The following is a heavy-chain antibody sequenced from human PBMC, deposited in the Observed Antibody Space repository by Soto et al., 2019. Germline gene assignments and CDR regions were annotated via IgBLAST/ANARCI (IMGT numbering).Heavy chain of an antibody. J-gene: IGHJ5*02. CDR3: ARHASGYYVS. V-gene: IGHV4-39*01. Sequence: QLQLQESGPGLVKPSEPLSLTCTVSGDSISTAGYYWAWIRQPPGEGLEWVGSIFYTESTYYNPSLKSRVPISVHTSKTQFSLKLSSVTAADTAVYYCARHASGYYVSWGQGALVTVSS. CDR2: IFYTEST. D-gene: IGHD3-3*01. CDR1: GDSISTAGYY.